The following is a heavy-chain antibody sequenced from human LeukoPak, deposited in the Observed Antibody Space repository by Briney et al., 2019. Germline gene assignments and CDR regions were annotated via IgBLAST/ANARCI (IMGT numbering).Heavy chain of an antibody. CDR2: IYHSGST. J-gene: IGHJ5*02. CDR1: GGSISSGGYS. CDR3: ARAFLPDGHGGNWFDP. Sequence: PSETLSLTCAVSGGSISSGGYSWSWIRQPPGKGLEWIGYIYHSGSTYYNPSLKSRVTISVDRSKNQFSLKLSSVTAADTAVYYCARAFLPDGHGGNWFDPWGQGTLVTVSS. D-gene: IGHD3-3*01. V-gene: IGHV4-30-2*01.